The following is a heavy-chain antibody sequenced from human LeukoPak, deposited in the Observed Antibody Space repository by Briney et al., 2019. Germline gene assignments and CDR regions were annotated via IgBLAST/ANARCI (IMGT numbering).Heavy chain of an antibody. V-gene: IGHV3-11*04. CDR3: ARALYDFWSGYYFDY. CDR2: ISSSGSTI. J-gene: IGHJ4*02. Sequence: GGSLRLSCAASGFTFSDYYMSWIRQAPGKGLEWVSYISSSGSTIYYADSVKGRFTISRDNAKNSLYLQMNSLRAEDTAVYYCARALYDFWSGYYFDYWGQGTLVTVSS. D-gene: IGHD3-3*01. CDR1: GFTFSDYY.